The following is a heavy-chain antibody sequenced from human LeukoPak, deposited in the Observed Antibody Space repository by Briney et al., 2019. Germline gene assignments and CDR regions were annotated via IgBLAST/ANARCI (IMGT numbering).Heavy chain of an antibody. CDR3: ARFCSGGSCYRRYFDY. Sequence: SETLSLTCAVYGGSFSGYYWSWIRQPPGKGLEWIGEINHSGSTNYNPSLKSRVTISVDTSKNQFSLKLSSVTAADTAVYYCARFCSGGSCYRRYFDYGGRGTLVTVSS. V-gene: IGHV4-34*01. D-gene: IGHD2-15*01. J-gene: IGHJ4*02. CDR2: INHSGST. CDR1: GGSFSGYY.